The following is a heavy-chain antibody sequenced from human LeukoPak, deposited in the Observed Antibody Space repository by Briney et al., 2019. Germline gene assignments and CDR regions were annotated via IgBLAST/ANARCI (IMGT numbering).Heavy chain of an antibody. CDR3: AKAPGAAVVVTAISDY. Sequence: GGSLRLYCAASGFTFSSYAMSWVRQAPGKGLEWVSAISGSGGSTYYADSVKGRFTVSRDKSKNTLYLQMNNLRAEDTAVYYCAKAPGAAVVVTAISDYWGQGTLVTVSS. J-gene: IGHJ4*02. D-gene: IGHD2-21*02. CDR1: GFTFSSYA. CDR2: ISGSGGST. V-gene: IGHV3-23*01.